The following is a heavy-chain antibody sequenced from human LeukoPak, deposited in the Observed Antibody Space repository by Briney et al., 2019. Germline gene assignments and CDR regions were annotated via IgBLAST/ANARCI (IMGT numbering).Heavy chain of an antibody. D-gene: IGHD6-19*01. CDR1: GYTLTELS. V-gene: IGHV1-24*01. Sequence: GASVKVSCKVSGYTLTELSMHWVRQAPGKGLEWMGGFDPEDGETIYAQKFQGRVTMTEDTSTDTAYMELSSLRSEDTAVYYCARDRGGGYSSGWFPTDWGQGTLVTVSS. CDR2: FDPEDGET. J-gene: IGHJ4*02. CDR3: ARDRGGGYSSGWFPTD.